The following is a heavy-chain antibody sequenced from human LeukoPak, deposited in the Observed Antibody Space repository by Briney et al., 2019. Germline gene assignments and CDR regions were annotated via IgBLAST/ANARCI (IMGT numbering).Heavy chain of an antibody. V-gene: IGHV4-34*01. CDR2: INHPGST. Sequence: SETLSLTCAVYGGSFSGYYWSWIRQPPGKGLDWIGEINHPGSTNYSPSLKSRVTISVDTSKNQFSLKLSSVTAADTAVYYCVRVPPYSKGRDYWGQGTLVTVSS. J-gene: IGHJ4*02. CDR3: VRVPPYSKGRDY. D-gene: IGHD4-11*01. CDR1: GGSFSGYY.